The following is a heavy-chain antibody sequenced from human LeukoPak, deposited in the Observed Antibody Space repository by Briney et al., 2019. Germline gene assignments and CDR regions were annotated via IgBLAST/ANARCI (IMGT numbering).Heavy chain of an antibody. J-gene: IGHJ4*02. V-gene: IGHV3-64D*06. CDR2: INNNGGTT. Sequence: GWSLRLSCSASGFTFSSYALHWVRQAPGKGLEYVSAINNNGGTTYYADSVKGRFTISRDNSKNTLFLQMSSLRAEDTAVYYCVKDTSPSPYYFDYWGRGTLVTVSS. CDR1: GFTFSSYA. D-gene: IGHD3-16*01. CDR3: VKDTSPSPYYFDY.